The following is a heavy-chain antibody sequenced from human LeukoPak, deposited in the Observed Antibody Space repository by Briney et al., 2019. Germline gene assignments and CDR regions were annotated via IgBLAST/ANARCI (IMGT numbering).Heavy chain of an antibody. D-gene: IGHD2-2*02. CDR1: GFTFSSYA. Sequence: GGSLGLSCAASGFTFSSYAMSWVRQAPGKGLEWVSAISGSGGSTYYADSVKGRFTISRDNSKNTLYLQMNSLRAEDTAVYYCAKGTERYQLLNPSTYFDYWGQGTLVTVSS. CDR3: AKGTERYQLLNPSTYFDY. V-gene: IGHV3-23*01. J-gene: IGHJ4*02. CDR2: ISGSGGST.